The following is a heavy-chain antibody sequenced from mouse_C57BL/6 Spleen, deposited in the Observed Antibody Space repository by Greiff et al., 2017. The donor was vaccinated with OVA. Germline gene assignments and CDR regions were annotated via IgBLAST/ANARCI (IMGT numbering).Heavy chain of an antibody. V-gene: IGHV14-4*01. CDR2: IDPENGNT. J-gene: IGHJ2*01. CDR3: NSNSGDY. CDR1: GFYITDDY. D-gene: IGHD2-1*01. Sequence: VHVKQSGAELVRPGASLNFTCTATGFYITDDYMHRVKQRYAQSQVWIGWIDPENGNTEYAPKFQGKATITADTSSNPAYLQLSRVTSEDTAVYYCNSNSGDYWGQGTTLTVSS.